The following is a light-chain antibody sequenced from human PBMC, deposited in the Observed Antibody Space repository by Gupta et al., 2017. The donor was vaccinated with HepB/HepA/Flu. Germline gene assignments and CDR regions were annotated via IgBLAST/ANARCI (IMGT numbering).Light chain of an antibody. Sequence: DIQMTQSPSSVSASVGDRVTITCRASQGITNWLAWYQQKPGKAPKLQIYAFSSLQSGVPSRCSGSGSGTDVTLTISSLQPEDFGTYYCQQASSVPFTFGPGTKVEIK. CDR3: QQASSVPFT. CDR1: QGITNW. V-gene: IGKV1-12*02. CDR2: AFS. J-gene: IGKJ3*01.